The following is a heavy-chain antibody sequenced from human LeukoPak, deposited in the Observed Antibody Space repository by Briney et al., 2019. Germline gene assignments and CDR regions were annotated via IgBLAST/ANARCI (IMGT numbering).Heavy chain of an antibody. CDR2: IKYDGSHK. Sequence: QPGGSLRLSCEASGLTFTNYDVHWVRQAPGMGLEWVSFIKYDGSHKFYSDSVQGRFIISRDNSKNTLYLQMGGLRAEDMAVYYCAKDGGPIPNVFDYWGQGTLVTVSS. CDR3: AKDGGPIPNVFDY. D-gene: IGHD3-16*01. CDR1: GLTFTNYD. V-gene: IGHV3-30*02. J-gene: IGHJ4*02.